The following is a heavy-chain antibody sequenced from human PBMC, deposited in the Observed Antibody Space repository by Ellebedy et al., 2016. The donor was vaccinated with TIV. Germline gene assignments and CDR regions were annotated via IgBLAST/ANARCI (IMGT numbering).Heavy chain of an antibody. J-gene: IGHJ6*03. Sequence: GESLKISXAASGITFSSYSMNWVRQAQGKGLEWVSSISSSSSYIYYADSVKGRFTISRDDAKNSLYLQMNSLRAKDTAVYYCARGYSSSFLPRYYYYYMDVWGKGTTVTVSS. CDR2: ISSSSSYI. CDR3: ARGYSSSFLPRYYYYYMDV. V-gene: IGHV3-21*01. CDR1: GITFSSYS. D-gene: IGHD6-6*01.